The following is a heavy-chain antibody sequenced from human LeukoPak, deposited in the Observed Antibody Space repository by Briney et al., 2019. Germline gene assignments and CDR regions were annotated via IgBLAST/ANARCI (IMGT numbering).Heavy chain of an antibody. Sequence: ASVKVSCKASGGTFSSYAISWVRQAPGQGLEWMGRIIPIFGTANYAQKFQGRVTITTDESTSTAYMELSSLRSEDTAVYYCAGRIVGATIPPKAFDIWGRGTMATVSS. CDR2: IIPIFGTA. CDR3: AGRIVGATIPPKAFDI. D-gene: IGHD1-26*01. CDR1: GGTFSSYA. V-gene: IGHV1-69*05. J-gene: IGHJ3*02.